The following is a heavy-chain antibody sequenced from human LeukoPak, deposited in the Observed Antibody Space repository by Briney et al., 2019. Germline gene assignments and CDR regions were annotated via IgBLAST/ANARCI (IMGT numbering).Heavy chain of an antibody. Sequence: SVKVSCKASGGTFSSYAISWVRQAPGQGLEWMGGIIPIFGTANYAQKFQGRVTITADKSTSTAYMELSSLRSEDTAVYYCARDRKQLVPSYYYYMDVWGKGTTVTVSS. CDR3: ARDRKQLVPSYYYYMDV. D-gene: IGHD6-6*01. V-gene: IGHV1-69*06. J-gene: IGHJ6*03. CDR2: IIPIFGTA. CDR1: GGTFSSYA.